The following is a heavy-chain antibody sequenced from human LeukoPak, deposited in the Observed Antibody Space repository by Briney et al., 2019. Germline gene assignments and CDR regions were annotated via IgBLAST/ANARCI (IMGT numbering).Heavy chain of an antibody. V-gene: IGHV1-46*01. D-gene: IGHD2-2*01. CDR3: ARCWGVPAAQQRYYYYGMDV. CDR2: INPSGGST. Sequence: ASVKVSCKASGYTFTSYYMHWVRQAPGQGLEWMGIINPSGGSTSYAQKFQGRVTMTRDTSTSTVYMELSSLRSEDTAVYYCARCWGVPAAQQRYYYYGMDVWGQGTTVTVSS. J-gene: IGHJ6*02. CDR1: GYTFTSYY.